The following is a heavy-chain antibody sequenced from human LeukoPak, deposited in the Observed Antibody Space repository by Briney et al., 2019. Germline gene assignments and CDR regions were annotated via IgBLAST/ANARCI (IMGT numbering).Heavy chain of an antibody. CDR2: IYYSGST. V-gene: IGHV4-59*01. CDR3: ARGSYDFWSGPPHAWFDP. CDR1: GGSISSYY. D-gene: IGHD3-3*01. J-gene: IGHJ5*02. Sequence: SETLSLTCTVSGGSISSYYWSWIRQPPGKGLEWIGYIYYSGSTNYNPSLKSRVTISVDTSKNQFSLMLSSVTAADTAVYYCARGSYDFWSGPPHAWFDPWGQGTLVTVSS.